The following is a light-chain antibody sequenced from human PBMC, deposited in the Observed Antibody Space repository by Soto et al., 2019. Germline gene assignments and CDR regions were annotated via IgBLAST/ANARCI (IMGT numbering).Light chain of an antibody. CDR3: QQRSNWPPT. Sequence: EIVLTQSPATLSLSPGERATLCCRASQSVSSYLAWYQQKPGQAPRLLIYDASNRATGIPARFSGSGSGTDFTLTISSLEPEDFAVYYCQQRSNWPPTFGQGTKLELK. CDR2: DAS. CDR1: QSVSSY. J-gene: IGKJ2*01. V-gene: IGKV3-11*01.